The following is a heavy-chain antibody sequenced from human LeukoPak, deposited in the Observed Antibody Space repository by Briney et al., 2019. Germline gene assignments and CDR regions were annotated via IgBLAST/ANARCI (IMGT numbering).Heavy chain of an antibody. CDR3: ARVGYTSGWYRN. V-gene: IGHV3-13*01. Sequence: GGSLRLSCAASGFTFRSYDMHWVRQATGKGLEWVSAIGIGGDTYYPGSVKGRFTISRENAKNSLYLQMNSLRAGDTAVYYCARVGYTSGWYRNWGQGTLVTVSS. D-gene: IGHD6-19*01. CDR1: GFTFRSYD. CDR2: IGIGGDT. J-gene: IGHJ4*02.